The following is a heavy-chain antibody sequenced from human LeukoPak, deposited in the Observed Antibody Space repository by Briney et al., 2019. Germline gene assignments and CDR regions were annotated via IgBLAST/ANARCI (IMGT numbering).Heavy chain of an antibody. CDR3: AKGYYYDSSGSLYYFDY. D-gene: IGHD3-22*01. CDR1: GFTFSSYA. Sequence: GGSLRLSCAASGFTFSSYAMSWVRQAPGKGLEWVAVISYDGSNKYYADSVKGRFTISRDNSKNTLYLQMNSLRAEDTAVYYCAKGYYYDSSGSLYYFDYWGQGTLVTVSS. CDR2: ISYDGSNK. V-gene: IGHV3-30*18. J-gene: IGHJ4*02.